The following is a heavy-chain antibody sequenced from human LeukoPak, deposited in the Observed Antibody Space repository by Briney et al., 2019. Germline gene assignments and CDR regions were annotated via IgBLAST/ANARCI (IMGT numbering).Heavy chain of an antibody. J-gene: IGHJ5*02. Sequence: GGAPRLFCAASGFTFSSYSMNWGRQAPGEGVEWVSSISSSSSYIYYADSVKGRFTISRDNAKNSLYLQMNSLRAEDTAVYYCARNPPGAIPWGQGTLVTVSS. V-gene: IGHV3-21*01. CDR1: GFTFSSYS. CDR3: ARNPPGAIP. CDR2: ISSSSSYI. D-gene: IGHD3-10*01.